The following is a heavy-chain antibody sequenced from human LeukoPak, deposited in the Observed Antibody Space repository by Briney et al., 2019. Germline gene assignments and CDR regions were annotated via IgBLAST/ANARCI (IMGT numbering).Heavy chain of an antibody. CDR1: GYTFTSYY. J-gene: IGHJ3*02. V-gene: IGHV1-46*01. CDR2: IIPSGGST. CDR3: ARRSGYCSGGSCYGHAFDI. Sequence: ASVKVSCKASGYTFTSYYMHWVRQAPGQGLEWMGIIIPSGGSTSYAQKFQGRVTMTRDTSTSTVYMELSSLRSEDTAVYYCARRSGYCSGGSCYGHAFDIWGQGTMVTVSS. D-gene: IGHD2-15*01.